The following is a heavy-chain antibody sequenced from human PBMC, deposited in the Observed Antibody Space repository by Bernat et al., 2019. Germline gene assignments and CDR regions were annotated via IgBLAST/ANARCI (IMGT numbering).Heavy chain of an antibody. D-gene: IGHD1/OR15-1a*01. CDR3: ATSRTFDY. V-gene: IGHV3-74*01. Sequence: EVQLVESGGGLVQPGGSLRLSCAASGFTFSSYWMHWVRQAPGKGLVWVSRINSDGSSTSTTDSVKARITISSNNAKNTLFLQMISLRAEDTAVNYCATSRTFDYWGQGTLVTVSS. CDR1: GFTFSSYW. J-gene: IGHJ4*02. CDR2: INSDGSST.